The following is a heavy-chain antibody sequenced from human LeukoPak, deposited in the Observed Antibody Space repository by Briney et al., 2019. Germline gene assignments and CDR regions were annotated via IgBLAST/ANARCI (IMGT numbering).Heavy chain of an antibody. CDR3: AREKGVYFDY. V-gene: IGHV3-30-3*01. CDR2: ISYDGSNK. CDR1: GFTFSSYA. J-gene: IGHJ4*02. D-gene: IGHD3-10*01. Sequence: GGSLRLSCAASGFTFSSYAMHWVRQAPGKGLEWVAVISYDGSNKYYADSVKGRFTISRDNSKNTLYLQMNSLRAEDTAVCYCAREKGVYFDYWGQGTLVTVSS.